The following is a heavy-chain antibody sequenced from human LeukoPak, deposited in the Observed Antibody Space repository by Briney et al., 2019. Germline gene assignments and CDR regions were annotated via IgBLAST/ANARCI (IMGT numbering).Heavy chain of an antibody. CDR2: TGTTGDT. CDR3: TRGRPGSGWGTLGFDI. D-gene: IGHD6-19*01. V-gene: IGHV3-13*01. CDR1: GFIFSTYD. Sequence: PPGGSLRLSCAASGFIFSTYDMHWVRQATGKGLEWVSGTGTTGDTYYPGPVKGRFTISREDAKNSLYLQMNSLRVGDTAVYFCTRGRPGSGWGTLGFDIWGQGTMVTVSS. J-gene: IGHJ3*02.